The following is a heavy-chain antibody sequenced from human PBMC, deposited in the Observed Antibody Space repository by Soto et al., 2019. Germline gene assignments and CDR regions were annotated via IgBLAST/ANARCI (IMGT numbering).Heavy chain of an antibody. CDR1: GGTLSDHG. J-gene: IGHJ3*02. D-gene: IGHD3-10*01. CDR2: TIPFFNTA. Sequence: QVQLEQSGAEVKKPGSSVKISCKASGGTLSDHGVSWLRQAPGQGLEWVGGTIPFFNTANYAPKFQGRVTIAADKSTNIANMELGSLRSDDTAFYYCARGVYGSGNYYTGPSAFDIWGQGTLVIVSS. V-gene: IGHV1-69*06. CDR3: ARGVYGSGNYYTGPSAFDI.